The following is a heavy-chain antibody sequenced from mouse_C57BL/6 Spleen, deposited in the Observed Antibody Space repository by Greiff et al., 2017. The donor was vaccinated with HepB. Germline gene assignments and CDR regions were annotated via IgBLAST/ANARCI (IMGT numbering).Heavy chain of an antibody. CDR1: GYSFTGYW. V-gene: IGHV1-72*01. Sequence: VQLQQSGPELVKPGASVKISCKASGYSFTGYWMHWVKQRPGRGLEWIGRIDPNSGGTKYNEKFKSKATLTVDKPSSTAYMQLSSLTSEDSAVYYCARRGYYGSNAMDYWGQGTSVTVSS. D-gene: IGHD1-1*01. J-gene: IGHJ4*01. CDR2: IDPNSGGT. CDR3: ARRGYYGSNAMDY.